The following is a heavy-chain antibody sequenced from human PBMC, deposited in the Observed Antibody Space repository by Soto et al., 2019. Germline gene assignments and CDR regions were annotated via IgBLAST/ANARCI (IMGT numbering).Heavy chain of an antibody. Sequence: GASVKVSCKASRYSFTTYALHWVRQAPGQRLEWVGWINAGNGDTKYSEKFQGRVTITRDTSANTAYMELSSLRSEDTSVYYCARDPGTGAALRAYHFDYWGQGTLVTSPQ. V-gene: IGHV1-3*01. CDR2: INAGNGDT. D-gene: IGHD1-1*01. J-gene: IGHJ4*02. CDR1: RYSFTTYA. CDR3: ARDPGTGAALRAYHFDY.